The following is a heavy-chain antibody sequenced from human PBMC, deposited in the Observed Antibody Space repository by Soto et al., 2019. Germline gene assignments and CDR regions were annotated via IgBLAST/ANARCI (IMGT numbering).Heavy chain of an antibody. J-gene: IGHJ4*02. Sequence: QVQLVQSGPEVMKPGASVKVPCKTSGYNFVNHGISWVRQAPGRGLEWLGWISGHKGATKYGKRLQCRVTMTRDTSTTTAYMELRSLRSDDTAVYYCARDLYPLAYYFDYWGQGTLVTVSS. CDR1: GYNFVNHG. V-gene: IGHV1-18*04. CDR3: ARDLYPLAYYFDY. CDR2: ISGHKGAT.